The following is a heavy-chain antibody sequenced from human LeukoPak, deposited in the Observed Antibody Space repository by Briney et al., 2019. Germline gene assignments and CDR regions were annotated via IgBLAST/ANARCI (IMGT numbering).Heavy chain of an antibody. J-gene: IGHJ4*02. V-gene: IGHV4-59*12. D-gene: IGHD1-7*01. Sequence: SETLPLTCTVSGGSISIYYWSWVRQPPGKGLEWMWYVYNSGNTDYNPSLKSRVTISADTSKNQFSLKLTSVTAADTAVYYCVRDRELNYWGQGTLVTVSS. CDR2: VYNSGNT. CDR1: GGSISIYY. CDR3: VRDRELNY.